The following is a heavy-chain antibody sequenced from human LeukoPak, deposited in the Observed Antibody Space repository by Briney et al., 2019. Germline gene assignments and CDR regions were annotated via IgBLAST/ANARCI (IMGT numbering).Heavy chain of an antibody. D-gene: IGHD1-26*01. CDR3: ARDQGYSGSFDY. J-gene: IGHJ4*02. V-gene: IGHV3-21*01. CDR1: GFTFSSYS. CDR2: ISSSSSYI. Sequence: GGSLRLSCAASGFTFSSYSMNWVRQAPGKGLEWVSSISSSSSYIYYADSVKGRFTISRDNAKNSLYLQMNSLRAEDTAVYYCARDQGYSGSFDYWGQGTLVTVSS.